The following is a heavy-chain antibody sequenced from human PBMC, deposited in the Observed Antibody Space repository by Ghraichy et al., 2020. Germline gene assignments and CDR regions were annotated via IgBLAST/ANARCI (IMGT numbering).Heavy chain of an antibody. CDR3: ASGATTLTDNFFDP. D-gene: IGHD4-11*01. CDR2: FYYTGNT. CDR1: GGSITKSTYF. J-gene: IGHJ5*02. V-gene: IGHV4-39*01. Sequence: SETLSLTCTVSGGSITKSTYFWGWIRQPPRKGLEWIGNFYYTGNTYYNPSLKSRVTISVDTSKNQFSLNMSSVTAADTAVYYCASGATTLTDNFFDPWGQGTLVTVSS.